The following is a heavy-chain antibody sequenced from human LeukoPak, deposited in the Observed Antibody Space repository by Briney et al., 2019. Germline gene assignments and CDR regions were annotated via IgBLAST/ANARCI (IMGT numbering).Heavy chain of an antibody. V-gene: IGHV3-33*01. Sequence: GGSLRLSCAASGFTFSNYGMHWVRQAPGKGLEWVALKWYDGSNKYYADSVRGRFTISRDNSKNTLYLQMNSLQTEDTAVYYCATDFYDTTWGQGTLVTVSP. J-gene: IGHJ5*02. CDR3: ATDFYDTT. CDR2: KWYDGSNK. CDR1: GFTFSNYG. D-gene: IGHD3-22*01.